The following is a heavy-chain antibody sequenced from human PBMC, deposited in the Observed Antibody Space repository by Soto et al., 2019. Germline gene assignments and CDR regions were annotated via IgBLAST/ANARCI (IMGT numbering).Heavy chain of an antibody. V-gene: IGHV4-59*08. J-gene: IGHJ3*02. D-gene: IGHD1-20*01. CDR2: IYYSGST. CDR1: GGSISSYY. Sequence: SETLSLTCTVSGGSISSYYWSWIRQPPGKGLEWIGYIYYSGSTNYNPSLKSRVTISVDASKNQFSLKLSSVTAADTAVYHCARHYNWNDFSFDIWGQGTMVTVSS. CDR3: ARHYNWNDFSFDI.